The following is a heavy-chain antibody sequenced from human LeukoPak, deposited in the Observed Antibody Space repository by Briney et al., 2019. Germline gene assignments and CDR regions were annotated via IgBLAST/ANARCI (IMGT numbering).Heavy chain of an antibody. CDR2: IIPIFGTA. CDR3: ARDDLETEYYFDY. CDR1: GGTFSSYA. D-gene: IGHD3-3*01. Sequence: SVKVSCKASGGTFSSYAISWVRQAPGQGLEWMGGIIPIFGTANYAQKFQGRVTITTDESTSTAYMELSSLRSEDTAVYYCARDDLETEYYFDYWGQGTLVTVSS. V-gene: IGHV1-69*05. J-gene: IGHJ4*02.